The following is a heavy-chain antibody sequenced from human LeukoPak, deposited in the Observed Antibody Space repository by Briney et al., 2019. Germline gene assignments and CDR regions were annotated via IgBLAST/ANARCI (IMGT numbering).Heavy chain of an antibody. CDR1: GGSISSRGYY. J-gene: IGHJ5*02. Sequence: PSETLSLTCTVSGGSISSRGYYWGWICQPPGKGLEWIGHIYYSGSTYYNPSLKSRVTISVDTSKNQFSLKLSSVTAADTAVYNCARYSSAWFDPWGQGTLVTVSS. CDR2: IYYSGST. D-gene: IGHD6-25*01. V-gene: IGHV4-39*01. CDR3: ARYSSAWFDP.